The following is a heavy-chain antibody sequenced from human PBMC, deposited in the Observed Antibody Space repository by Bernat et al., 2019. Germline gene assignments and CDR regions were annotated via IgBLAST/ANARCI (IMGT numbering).Heavy chain of an antibody. D-gene: IGHD3-22*01. CDR2: ISYDGSNK. Sequence: QVQLVESGGGVVQPGRSLRLSCAASGFTFSSYGMYWVRQAPGKGLEWVAVISYDGSNKYYADSVKGRFTISRDNSKNTLYLQMNSLRAEDTAVYYCAKRSYYYDSSGYLVWGQGTLVTVSS. CDR3: AKRSYYYDSSGYLV. V-gene: IGHV3-30*18. CDR1: GFTFSSYG. J-gene: IGHJ4*02.